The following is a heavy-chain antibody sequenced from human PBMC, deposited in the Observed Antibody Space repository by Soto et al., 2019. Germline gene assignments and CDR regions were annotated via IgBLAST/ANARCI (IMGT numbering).Heavy chain of an antibody. J-gene: IGHJ6*02. CDR3: AAPTTVTTRYYYYGMDV. V-gene: IGHV1-69*01. CDR1: GGTFSSYA. CDR2: IIPIFGTA. Sequence: QVQLVQSGAEVKKPGSSVKVSCKASGGTFSSYAISWVRQAPGQGLEWMGGIIPIFGTANYAQKFQGRVTITADESTSTAYMELSSLRSEDTAVYYFAAPTTVTTRYYYYGMDVWGQGTTVTVSS. D-gene: IGHD4-17*01.